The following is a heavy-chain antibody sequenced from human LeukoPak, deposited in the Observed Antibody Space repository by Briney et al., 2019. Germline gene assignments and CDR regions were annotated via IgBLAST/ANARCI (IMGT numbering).Heavy chain of an antibody. CDR1: GGSFSGYY. J-gene: IGHJ6*02. D-gene: IGHD6-19*01. Sequence: SETLSLTCAVYGGSFSGYYWSWIRQPPGKGLEWIGEINRSGSTNYNPSLKSRVTISVDTSKNQFSLKLSSVTAADTAVYYCARGPRRYSSGWFYYYGMDVWGQGTTVTVSS. V-gene: IGHV4-34*01. CDR2: INRSGST. CDR3: ARGPRRYSSGWFYYYGMDV.